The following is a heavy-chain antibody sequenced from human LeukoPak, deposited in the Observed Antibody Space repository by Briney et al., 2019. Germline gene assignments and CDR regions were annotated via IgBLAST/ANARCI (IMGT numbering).Heavy chain of an antibody. CDR2: IYYSGST. D-gene: IGHD3-10*01. CDR3: AIKIWFGEYNWFDP. Sequence: SETLSLTCTVSGGSISSSSYYWGWIRQPPGKGLEWIGSIYYSGSTYYNPSLKSRVTISVDTSKNQFSLKLSSVTAADTAVYYCAIKIWFGEYNWFDPWGQGTLVTVSS. CDR1: GGSISSSSYY. V-gene: IGHV4-39*01. J-gene: IGHJ5*02.